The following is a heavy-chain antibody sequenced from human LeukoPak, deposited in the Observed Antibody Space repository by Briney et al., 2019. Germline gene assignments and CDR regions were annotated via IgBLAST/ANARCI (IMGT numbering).Heavy chain of an antibody. CDR3: ARGERPGLDY. Sequence: SETLSLTCTVSGGSISGYYWSWIRQPPGKGLEWVGYIYYSGHTNYNPSLKSRVTISVDTSKNQFSVRLISVTAADTAVYYCARGERPGLDYWGQGTLVAVSS. CDR2: IYYSGHT. V-gene: IGHV4-59*01. CDR1: GGSISGYY. D-gene: IGHD1-14*01. J-gene: IGHJ4*02.